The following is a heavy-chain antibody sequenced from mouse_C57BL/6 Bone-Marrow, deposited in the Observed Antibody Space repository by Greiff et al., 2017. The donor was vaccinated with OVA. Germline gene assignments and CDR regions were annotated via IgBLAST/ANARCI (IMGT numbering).Heavy chain of an antibody. CDR2: IYPRSGNT. V-gene: IGHV1-81*01. Sequence: QVQLQQSGAELARPGASVKLSCKASGYTFTSYGISWVKQRTGQGLEWIGEIYPRSGNTYYNEKFKGKATLTANKSSSTAYMELRSLTSEDSAVYFCARATIWPSWFAYWGQGTLVTVSA. CDR3: ARATIWPSWFAY. J-gene: IGHJ3*01. D-gene: IGHD1-1*02. CDR1: GYTFTSYG.